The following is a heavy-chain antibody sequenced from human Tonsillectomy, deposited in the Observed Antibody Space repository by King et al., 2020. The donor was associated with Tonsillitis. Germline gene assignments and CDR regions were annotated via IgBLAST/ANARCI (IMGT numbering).Heavy chain of an antibody. Sequence: VQLVESGGGVVQPGRSLRLSCAASGFTFSSYAMHWVRQAPGKGLEWVAVISYDGSNKYYADSVKGRFTISRDNSKNTLYLQMNSLRAEDTAVYYCAVGATPASRGYDELFDYCGQGTLVTVSS. V-gene: IGHV3-30-3*01. CDR1: GFTFSSYA. CDR2: ISYDGSNK. J-gene: IGHJ4*02. CDR3: AVGATPASRGYDELFDY. D-gene: IGHD5-12*01.